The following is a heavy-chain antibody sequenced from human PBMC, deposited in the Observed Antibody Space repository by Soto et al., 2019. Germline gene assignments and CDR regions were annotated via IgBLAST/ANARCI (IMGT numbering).Heavy chain of an antibody. J-gene: IGHJ4*02. CDR2: IYYSGST. D-gene: IGHD4-17*01. CDR1: GGSISSSSYY. Sequence: QLQLQESGPGLVKPSETLSLTCTVSGGSISSSSYYWGWIRQPPGKGLEWIGSIYYSGSTYYNPSLKSRVTISVDTSKNQFSLKLSSVPAAYTAVYYCARLSVTTLYYFDYWGQGTLVTVSS. V-gene: IGHV4-39*01. CDR3: ARLSVTTLYYFDY.